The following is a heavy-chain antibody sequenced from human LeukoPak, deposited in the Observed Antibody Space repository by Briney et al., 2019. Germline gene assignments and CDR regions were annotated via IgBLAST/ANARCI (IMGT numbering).Heavy chain of an antibody. D-gene: IGHD2-2*01. CDR3: ARDPDIVVVPAAWRPNWFDP. CDR1: GGTFSSYA. CDR2: IIPIFGIA. Sequence: SVKVSCKASGGTFSSYAISWVRQAPGQGLEWMGGIIPIFGIANYAQKFQGRVTITADESTSTAYMELSSLRSEDTAVYYCARDPDIVVVPAAWRPNWFDPWGQGTLVTVSS. V-gene: IGHV1-69*01. J-gene: IGHJ5*02.